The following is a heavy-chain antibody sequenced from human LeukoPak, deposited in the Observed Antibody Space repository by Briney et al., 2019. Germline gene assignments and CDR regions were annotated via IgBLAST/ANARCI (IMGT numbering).Heavy chain of an antibody. CDR3: ARSNDYGDYGVLYYFDY. D-gene: IGHD4-17*01. J-gene: IGHJ4*02. Sequence: ASVKVSCKASGYTFTGYYMHWVRQAPGQGLEWMGWINPNSGGTNYAQKFQGRVTMTRDTSISTAYMELSRLRSEHPAVYYWARSNDYGDYGVLYYFDYWGQGTLVTVSS. V-gene: IGHV1-2*02. CDR1: GYTFTGYY. CDR2: INPNSGGT.